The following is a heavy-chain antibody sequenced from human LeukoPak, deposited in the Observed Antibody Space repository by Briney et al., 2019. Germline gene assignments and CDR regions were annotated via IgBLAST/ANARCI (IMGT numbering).Heavy chain of an antibody. D-gene: IGHD6-13*01. J-gene: IGHJ3*02. Sequence: ASVKVSCKASGGTFISYAISWVRQAPGQGLEWMGGIIPIFGTANYAQKFQGRVTITADKSTSTAYMELSSLRSEDTAVYYCAGGATEQLVLYDAFDIWGQGTMVTVSS. CDR2: IIPIFGTA. CDR3: AGGATEQLVLYDAFDI. V-gene: IGHV1-69*06. CDR1: GGTFISYA.